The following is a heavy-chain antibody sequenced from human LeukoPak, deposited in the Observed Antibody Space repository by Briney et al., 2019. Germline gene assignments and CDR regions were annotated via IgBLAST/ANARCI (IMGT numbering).Heavy chain of an antibody. J-gene: IGHJ6*02. D-gene: IGHD3-3*01. V-gene: IGHV4-34*01. CDR3: ARVKRDFWSGYYYYGMDV. CDR1: GGSFSGYY. Sequence: NTSETLSLTCAVYGGSFSGYYWSWIRQPPGKGLEWIGEINHSGSTNYNPSLKSRVTISVDTSKNQFSLKLSSVTAADTAVYYCARVKRDFWSGYYYYGMDVWGQGTTVTVSS. CDR2: INHSGST.